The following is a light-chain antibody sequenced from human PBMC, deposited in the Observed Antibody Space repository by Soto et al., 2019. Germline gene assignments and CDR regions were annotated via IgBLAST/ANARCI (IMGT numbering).Light chain of an antibody. CDR2: EVS. CDR1: SSDVGRYNY. Sequence: HSALTQPASVSGSPGQSITISCTGTSSDVGRYNYVSWFQQHPGKAPKLMIFEVSTRPSGVSNRFSGSKSGNTASLTISGLQIEDEADYYCCSYTSSTSAVFGGGTKLTVL. V-gene: IGLV2-14*01. CDR3: CSYTSSTSAV. J-gene: IGLJ2*01.